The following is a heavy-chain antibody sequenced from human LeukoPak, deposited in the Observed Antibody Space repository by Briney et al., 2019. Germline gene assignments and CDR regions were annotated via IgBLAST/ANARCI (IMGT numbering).Heavy chain of an antibody. V-gene: IGHV4-34*01. Sequence: PSETLSLTCAVYGGSFSGYYWSWIRQPPGKGLEWIGEINHSGSTNYNPSLKSRVTISVDTSKNQFSLKLSSVTAADTAVYYCARVDIAAPRDWFDPWDQGTLVTVSS. CDR2: INHSGST. CDR3: ARVDIAAPRDWFDP. CDR1: GGSFSGYY. J-gene: IGHJ5*02. D-gene: IGHD6-6*01.